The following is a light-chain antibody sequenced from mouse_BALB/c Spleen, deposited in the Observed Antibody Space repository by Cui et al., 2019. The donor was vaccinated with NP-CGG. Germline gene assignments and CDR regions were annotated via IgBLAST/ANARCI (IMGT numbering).Light chain of an antibody. V-gene: IGLV1*01. J-gene: IGLJ1*01. Sequence: QVAVSYESALTTSPGETVTLTCRSSTGAITTSNYANWIQEKPDHLFTGLIGGTNNRPPGVPARFSGSLIGDKAALTITGTQTEDEAIYFCALWYSNHWVFGGGTKLTVL. CDR1: TGAITTSNY. CDR3: ALWYSNHWV. CDR2: GTN.